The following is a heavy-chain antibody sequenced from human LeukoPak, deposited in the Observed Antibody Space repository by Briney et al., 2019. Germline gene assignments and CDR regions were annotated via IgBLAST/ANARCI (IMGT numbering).Heavy chain of an antibody. CDR2: ISTYNGNT. CDR3: ARASADTSIAAAGKPHYYMDV. Sequence: GASVKVSCKASGYTFTSYGISWVRQAPGQGLEWMGWISTYNGNTNYAQKLQGRVTMTTDTSTSTAYMELRSLRSDDTAVYYCARASADTSIAAAGKPHYYMDVWGKGTTVTVSS. V-gene: IGHV1-18*01. D-gene: IGHD6-13*01. CDR1: GYTFTSYG. J-gene: IGHJ6*03.